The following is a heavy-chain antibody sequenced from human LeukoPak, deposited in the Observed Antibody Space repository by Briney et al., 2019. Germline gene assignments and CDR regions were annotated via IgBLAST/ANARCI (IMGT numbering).Heavy chain of an antibody. CDR2: IYHSGST. V-gene: IGHV4-30-2*01. CDR1: GGSISSGGYS. J-gene: IGHJ3*02. Sequence: SQTLSLTCAVSGGSISSGGYSWSWIRQPPGKGLEWIGYIYHSGSTYYNPSLKSRVTISVDRSKNQFSLKLSSVTAADTAVYYCATQNWDVGDAFDIWGQGTMVTVSS. CDR3: ATQNWDVGDAFDI. D-gene: IGHD1-1*01.